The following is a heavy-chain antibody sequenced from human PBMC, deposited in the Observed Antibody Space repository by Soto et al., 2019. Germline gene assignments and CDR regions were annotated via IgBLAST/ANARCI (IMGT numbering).Heavy chain of an antibody. V-gene: IGHV1-18*01. CDR2: ISAYNGQT. CDR3: ARDRVEDNYYAPTGYNNWLDP. Sequence: GASVKVSCKASGFIFTNFGISWIRQAPGQGLEWVAWISAYNGQTEYSQKFQGRVSLTTDTARNTAYMELRSLRSDDTAVYYCARDRVEDNYYAPTGYNNWLDPWGQGALVTVSS. D-gene: IGHD3-22*01. CDR1: GFIFTNFG. J-gene: IGHJ5*02.